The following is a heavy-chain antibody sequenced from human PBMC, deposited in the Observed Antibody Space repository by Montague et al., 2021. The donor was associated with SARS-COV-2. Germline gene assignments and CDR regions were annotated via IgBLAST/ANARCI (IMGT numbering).Heavy chain of an antibody. CDR1: GGPITSYY. CDR3: ARGLYNYGSGSHHFDP. CDR2: IYHSGST. J-gene: IGHJ5*02. Sequence: SETLSLTCAVSGGPITSYYWNWIRQPPGKGLEYIGYIYHSGSTTYNPSLKSRVSISVDTSKNQFSLKLRSVTAADTAVYYCARGLYNYGSGSHHFDPWGQGTLVTVSS. D-gene: IGHD3-10*01. V-gene: IGHV4-59*01.